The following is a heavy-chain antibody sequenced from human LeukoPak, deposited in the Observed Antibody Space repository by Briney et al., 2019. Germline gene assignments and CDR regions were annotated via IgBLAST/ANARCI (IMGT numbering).Heavy chain of an antibody. V-gene: IGHV4-59*11. Sequence: PSETLSLTCTVSGGSISSHYWSWIRQPPGKGLEWIGYIYYSGSTNYNPSLKSRVTISADTSRNQFSLKLSSVTAADTAVYYCARDIGTAYIAEAGWFDPWGQGTLVTVSS. CDR2: IYYSGST. CDR1: GGSISSHY. J-gene: IGHJ5*02. D-gene: IGHD2-15*01. CDR3: ARDIGTAYIAEAGWFDP.